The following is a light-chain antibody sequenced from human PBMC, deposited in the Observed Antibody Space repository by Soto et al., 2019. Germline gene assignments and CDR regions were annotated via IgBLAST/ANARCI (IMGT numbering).Light chain of an antibody. Sequence: DIQMTQSPSSLSASVGDRVTITCQASEDMNNNLNWYQKKPGEAPKLLIYAASNSQAGVPSRFSVSGSGTHYTFTISSLQPDDTATYYCQHYDNFPPLRTLGGGTKVDIK. CDR1: EDMNNN. CDR2: AAS. J-gene: IGKJ4*01. CDR3: QHYDNFPPLRT. V-gene: IGKV1-33*01.